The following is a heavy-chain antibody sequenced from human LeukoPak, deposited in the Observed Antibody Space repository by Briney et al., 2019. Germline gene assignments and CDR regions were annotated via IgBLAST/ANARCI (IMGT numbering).Heavy chain of an antibody. Sequence: GGSLRLSCAASGFTFSTFAMTWARQAPGKGLEWVSGISGSGGSAYYADSVKGRFTISRDNAKNSLYLQMNSLRAEDTAVYYCARCSDYYDSSGYYYNAFDIWGQGTMVTVSS. J-gene: IGHJ3*02. CDR2: ISGSGGSA. V-gene: IGHV3-23*01. CDR3: ARCSDYYDSSGYYYNAFDI. D-gene: IGHD3-22*01. CDR1: GFTFSTFA.